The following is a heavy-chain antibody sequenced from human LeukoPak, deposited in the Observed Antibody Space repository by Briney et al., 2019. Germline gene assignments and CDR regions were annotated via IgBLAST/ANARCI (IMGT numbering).Heavy chain of an antibody. Sequence: ASVKVSCKASGYTFTSYDINWVRQAPGQGLEWMGWINTNTGNPTYAQGFTGRFVFSLDTSVSTAYLQISSLKAEDTAVYYCARELAVAGYYYYYGMDVWGQGTTVTVSS. CDR2: INTNTGNP. CDR1: GYTFTSYD. J-gene: IGHJ6*02. CDR3: ARELAVAGYYYYYGMDV. D-gene: IGHD6-19*01. V-gene: IGHV7-4-1*02.